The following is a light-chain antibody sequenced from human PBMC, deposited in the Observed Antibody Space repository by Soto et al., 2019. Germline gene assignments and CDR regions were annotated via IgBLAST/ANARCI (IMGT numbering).Light chain of an antibody. CDR1: QSVSSY. CDR2: DAS. Sequence: EIVLTQSPATLSLSPGERATLSCRASQSVSSYLAWYQQKPGQAPRLLIYDASNRATVIPARFSGSGSGTDFTLTISSLEPEDFAVYYCQQRSNWPGFGGGTKVEIK. V-gene: IGKV3-11*01. J-gene: IGKJ4*01. CDR3: QQRSNWPG.